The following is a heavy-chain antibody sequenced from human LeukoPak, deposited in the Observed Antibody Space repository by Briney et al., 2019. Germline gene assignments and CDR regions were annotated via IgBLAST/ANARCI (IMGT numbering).Heavy chain of an antibody. CDR3: ARVSHYYGSGSYPYYYYYMDV. CDR2: IYTSGIT. Sequence: SETLSLTCTVPGGSISSYYWSWIRQPAGKGLEWIGRIYTSGITNYNPSLKSRVTMSVDTSKNQFSLKLSSVTGADTAVYYCARVSHYYGSGSYPYYYYYMDVWGKGTTVTISS. J-gene: IGHJ6*03. D-gene: IGHD3-10*01. CDR1: GGSISSYY. V-gene: IGHV4-4*07.